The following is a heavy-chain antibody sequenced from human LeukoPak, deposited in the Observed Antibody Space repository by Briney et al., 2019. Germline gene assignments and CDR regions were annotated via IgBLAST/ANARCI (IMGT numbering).Heavy chain of an antibody. CDR1: GGSISSSGYY. D-gene: IGHD4/OR15-4a*01. J-gene: IGHJ3*02. CDR2: IYYSGTT. Sequence: SETLSLTRIVSGGSISSSGYYWGWSRQPPGKGLEWVGRIYYSGTTYYSRTLMSRAPISVDTSKTQSYLRISSVTAADTAVYYSPRHLTGMVRTAFVIWGQGKMVTVSS. V-gene: IGHV4-39*01. CDR3: PRHLTGMVRTAFVI.